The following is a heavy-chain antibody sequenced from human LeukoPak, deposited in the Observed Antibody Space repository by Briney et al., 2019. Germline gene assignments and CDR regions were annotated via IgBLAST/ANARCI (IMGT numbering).Heavy chain of an antibody. CDR2: ISYDGSDK. Sequence: GGSLRLSCAASGFAFSSYAMHWVRQAPGKGLEWVAVISYDGSDKYSADSVKGRFTISRDNSKNTLYLQMNSLRAEDTAVYYCARDEHDILTGYYLYYYGMDVWGQGTTVTVSS. D-gene: IGHD3-9*01. J-gene: IGHJ6*02. CDR3: ARDEHDILTGYYLYYYGMDV. V-gene: IGHV3-30*04. CDR1: GFAFSSYA.